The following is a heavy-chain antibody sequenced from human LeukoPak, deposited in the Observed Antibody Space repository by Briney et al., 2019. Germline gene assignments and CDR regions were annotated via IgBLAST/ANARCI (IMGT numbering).Heavy chain of an antibody. Sequence: PGRSLRLSCAASGFTFSSYGMHWARQAPGKGLEWVAVIWYDGSNKYYADSVKGRFTISRDNSKNTLYLQMNSLRAEDTAVYYCAREVNPYYYDSSGFDYWGQGTLVTVSS. V-gene: IGHV3-33*01. CDR1: GFTFSSYG. CDR2: IWYDGSNK. D-gene: IGHD3-22*01. CDR3: AREVNPYYYDSSGFDY. J-gene: IGHJ4*02.